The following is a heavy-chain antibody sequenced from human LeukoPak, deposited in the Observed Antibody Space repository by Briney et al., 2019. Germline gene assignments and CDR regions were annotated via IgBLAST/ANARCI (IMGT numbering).Heavy chain of an antibody. CDR3: AAASSGWYRYYYYGMDV. Sequence: SVKVSCKASGFSFTSSAMQWVRQARGQRLEWIGWIVVGSGNTNYAQKFQERVTITRDMSTSTAYLELSSLRSEDTAVYYCAAASSGWYRYYYYGMDVWGQGTTVTVSS. D-gene: IGHD6-19*01. V-gene: IGHV1-58*02. CDR2: IVVGSGNT. CDR1: GFSFTSSA. J-gene: IGHJ6*02.